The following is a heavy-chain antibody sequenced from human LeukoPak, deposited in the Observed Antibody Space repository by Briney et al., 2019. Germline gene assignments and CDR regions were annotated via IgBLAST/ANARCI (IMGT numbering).Heavy chain of an antibody. J-gene: IGHJ5*02. CDR1: DYSISSNNW. V-gene: IGHV4-28*01. Sequence: SDTLSLTCAVSDYSISSNNWWGWIRQPPVKGLEWIGYIYYSGSTYYNPSLKSRVTMSVDTSKNQFSLKLSSVTAADTAVYYCAKKVAGVGWFDPWGQGTLVTVSS. CDR3: AKKVAGVGWFDP. CDR2: IYYSGST. D-gene: IGHD7-27*01.